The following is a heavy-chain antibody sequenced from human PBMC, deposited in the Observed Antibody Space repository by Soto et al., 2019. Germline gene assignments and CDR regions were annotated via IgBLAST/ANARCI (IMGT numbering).Heavy chain of an antibody. CDR1: GFTFSIYA. CDR2: IGGGDYDR. Sequence: SLRLSCATSGFTFSIYAMSWVRQAPGKGLEWFSSIGGGDYDRFYADPVKGRFTISRDNSRNTVWLQMNSLRAEDTAIYYCAKDRMDHNSVWDPFAISGQGTRVNVXS. D-gene: IGHD1-20*01. J-gene: IGHJ3*02. CDR3: AKDRMDHNSVWDPFAI. V-gene: IGHV3-23*01.